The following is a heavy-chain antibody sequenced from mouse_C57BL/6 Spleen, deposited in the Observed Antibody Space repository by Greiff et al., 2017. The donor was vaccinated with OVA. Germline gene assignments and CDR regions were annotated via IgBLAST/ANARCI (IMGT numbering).Heavy chain of an antibody. D-gene: IGHD1-1*01. J-gene: IGHJ4*01. CDR2: ISSGSSTI. Sequence: EVQGVESGGGLVKPGGSLKLSCAASGFTFSDYGMHWVRQAPEKGLEWVAYISSGSSTIYYADTVKGRFTISRDNANNTLFLQMTSLRSEDTAMYYCARRDYYGSSYDYYAMDYWGQGTSVTVSS. CDR1: GFTFSDYG. CDR3: ARRDYYGSSYDYYAMDY. V-gene: IGHV5-17*01.